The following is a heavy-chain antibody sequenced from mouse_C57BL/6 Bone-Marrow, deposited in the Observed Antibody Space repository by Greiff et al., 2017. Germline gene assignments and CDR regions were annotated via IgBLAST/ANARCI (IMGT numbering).Heavy chain of an antibody. Sequence: EVHLVESGGGLVQPGESLKLSCESNEYEFPSHDMSWVRKTPEKRLELGAAINSDGGSTYYPDTMERRFIISRDNTKKTLYLQMSSLRSEDTALYYCARQSTMITTGAMDYWGQGTSVTVSS. J-gene: IGHJ4*01. D-gene: IGHD2-4*01. CDR2: INSDGGST. CDR3: ARQSTMITTGAMDY. V-gene: IGHV5-2*01. CDR1: EYEFPSHD.